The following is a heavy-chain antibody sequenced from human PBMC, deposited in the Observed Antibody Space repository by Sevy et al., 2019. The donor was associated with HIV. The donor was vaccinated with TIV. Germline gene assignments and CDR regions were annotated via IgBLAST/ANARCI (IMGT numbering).Heavy chain of an antibody. CDR2: IKQDGSEK. V-gene: IGHV3-7*03. CDR3: ARKLWFSRAFDI. Sequence: GGSLRLSCAASGFTFSSYWMSWVRQAPGKGLEWVANIKQDGSEKYYVDSVKGRFTTSRDNAKNSLYLQMNSLRAEDTAVYYCARKLWFSRAFDIWCQGTMVTVSS. CDR1: GFTFSSYW. D-gene: IGHD3-10*01. J-gene: IGHJ3*02.